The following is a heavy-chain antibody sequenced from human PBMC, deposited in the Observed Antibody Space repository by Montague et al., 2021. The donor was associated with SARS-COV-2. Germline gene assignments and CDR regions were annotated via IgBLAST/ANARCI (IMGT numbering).Heavy chain of an antibody. D-gene: IGHD4-17*01. J-gene: IGHJ4*02. CDR1: GVVELRRRS. V-gene: IGHV4-61*10. CDR3: ARVGAYGDYPTPPTFDY. Sequence: SETLSLTCTVSGVVELRRRSEEHTSELQSHEHLVCRLLLEKKNNYNPSLKSRVTISVDTSKNQFSLKLSSVTAADTAVYYCARVGAYGDYPTPPTFDYWGKGT. CDR2: LLEKKN.